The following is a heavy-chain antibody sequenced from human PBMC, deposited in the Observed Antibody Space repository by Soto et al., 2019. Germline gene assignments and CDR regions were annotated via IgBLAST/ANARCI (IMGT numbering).Heavy chain of an antibody. CDR2: IYYSGNS. V-gene: IGHV4-31*03. J-gene: IGHJ4*02. D-gene: IGHD3-10*01. CDR1: GGSISSGGYY. Sequence: QVQLQESGPGLVKPSQTLSLTCTVSGGSISSGGYYWSWIRQLPGKGLEWIGYIYYSGNSDYNPSLKSRLNISVDTSKNQFSLRLSSVTAADTAVYYCARIGRMTMVRGAIDYWGQGTLVTVSS. CDR3: ARIGRMTMVRGAIDY.